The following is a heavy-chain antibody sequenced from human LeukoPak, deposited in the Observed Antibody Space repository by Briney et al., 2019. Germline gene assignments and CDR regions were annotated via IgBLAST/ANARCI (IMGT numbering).Heavy chain of an antibody. CDR1: GGSISSYY. CDR3: ARRCSGGSCYYYFDY. D-gene: IGHD2-15*01. Sequence: SETLSLTCTVSGGSISSYYWSWIRQPPGKGLEWIGYIYYSGSTNYNPSLKSRVTISVDTSKNQLSLKLSSVTAANTAVYYCARRCSGGSCYYYFDYWGQGTLVTVSS. CDR2: IYYSGST. V-gene: IGHV4-59*01. J-gene: IGHJ4*02.